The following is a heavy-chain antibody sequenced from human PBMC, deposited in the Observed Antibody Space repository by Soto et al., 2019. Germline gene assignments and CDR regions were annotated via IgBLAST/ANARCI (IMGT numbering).Heavy chain of an antibody. J-gene: IGHJ6*03. CDR2: ITSSGSYR. V-gene: IGHV3-11*01. CDR3: AKNPNYYYYMDV. CDR1: GFTFRDNY. Sequence: QVQLVESGGGLVKPGGSLRLSCAASGFTFRDNYMTWIRQAPGKGLQWISYITSSGSYRHYADSVKGRFTISRDNANNSLYLQMNNLRAEDTAVYYCAKNPNYYYYMDVRGKGTTVIVSS.